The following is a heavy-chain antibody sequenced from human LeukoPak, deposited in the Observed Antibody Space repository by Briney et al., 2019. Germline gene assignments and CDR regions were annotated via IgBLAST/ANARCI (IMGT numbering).Heavy chain of an antibody. CDR3: ARISSSNWYNERGAFDV. V-gene: IGHV4-59*01. D-gene: IGHD6-13*01. CDR2: VYYTGST. J-gene: IGHJ3*01. Sequence: SETLSLTCTVSGGSISSYYWSWVRQPPGNGLEWIGFVYYTGSTNYSPSLKSRVTISVDTSKNQFSLKLRSVTAADTAVYYCARISSSNWYNERGAFDVWGQGTMVTVSS. CDR1: GGSISSYY.